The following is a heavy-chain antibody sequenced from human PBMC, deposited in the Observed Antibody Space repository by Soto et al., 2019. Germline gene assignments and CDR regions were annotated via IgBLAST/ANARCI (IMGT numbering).Heavy chain of an antibody. J-gene: IGHJ4*02. D-gene: IGHD1-1*01. Sequence: GGSLRLSCAASGFISSDHYMDWVREAPGKGLEWIGRSRNRGHNYMVEYAASVEGRFTISRDVSKNSFYLQMNSLKTEDTAMYYCASPQFGTLDFWGQGTLVTVSS. CDR3: ASPQFGTLDF. CDR1: GFISSDHY. CDR2: SRNRGHNYMV. V-gene: IGHV3-72*01.